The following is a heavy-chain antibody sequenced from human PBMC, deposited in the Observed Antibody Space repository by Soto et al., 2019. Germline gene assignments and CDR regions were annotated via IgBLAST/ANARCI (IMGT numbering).Heavy chain of an antibody. D-gene: IGHD5-12*01. CDR3: ARSGSRDLLRMHIFTSTAFDI. CDR1: GDSVSSNSAA. V-gene: IGHV6-1*01. Sequence: KQSQTLSLTCAISGDSVSSNSAAWNWIRQSPSRGLEWLGRTYYRSKWYNDYAVSVKSRITINPDTSKNQFSLQLNSVTPEDTAVYYCARSGSRDLLRMHIFTSTAFDIWGQGTMVTVSS. CDR2: TYYRSKWYN. J-gene: IGHJ3*02.